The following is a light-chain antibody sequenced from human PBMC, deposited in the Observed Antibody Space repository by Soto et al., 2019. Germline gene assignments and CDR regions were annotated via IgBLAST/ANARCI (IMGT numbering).Light chain of an antibody. CDR3: QSYASSLITSV. CDR2: GNT. Sequence: QSVLTQPPSVSGAPGQRVTISCTGSSSNIGAGYDVHWYQQLPGTAPKLLIYGNTHRPSGVPDRFSGSKSVTSASLAVTGLQAEDGADYYCQSYASSLITSVFGGGTKLTVL. CDR1: SSNIGAGYD. J-gene: IGLJ2*01. V-gene: IGLV1-40*01.